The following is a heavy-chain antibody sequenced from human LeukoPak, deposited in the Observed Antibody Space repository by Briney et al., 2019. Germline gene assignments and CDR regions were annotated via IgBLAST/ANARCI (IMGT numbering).Heavy chain of an antibody. Sequence: GASVKVSCKASGYTFTGYYIHWVRQAPGQGLEWMGWINPHSGGTNYAQKFQGGVTMTRDTSITTAYMELSSLRSDDTAVYYCARDRAEYSSSFDNSAAGYWGQGTLVTVSS. J-gene: IGHJ4*02. CDR2: INPHSGGT. D-gene: IGHD6-6*01. V-gene: IGHV1-2*02. CDR1: GYTFTGYY. CDR3: ARDRAEYSSSFDNSAAGY.